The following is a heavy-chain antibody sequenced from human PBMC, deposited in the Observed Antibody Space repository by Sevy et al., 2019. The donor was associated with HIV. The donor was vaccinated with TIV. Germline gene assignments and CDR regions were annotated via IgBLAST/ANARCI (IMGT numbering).Heavy chain of an antibody. Sequence: GGSLRLSCVGSGFSFSSDAMSWVRQAAGKGLQWVATVSASGGSTYNADSGRGRFSITRDNSKNTLYVKMNSLRAEDTAVYYCARVGGGGYYDPWSGYLEFDPWGQGTLVTVSS. D-gene: IGHD3-3*01. CDR2: VSASGGST. V-gene: IGHV3-23*01. CDR3: ARVGGGGYYDPWSGYLEFDP. CDR1: GFSFSSDA. J-gene: IGHJ5*02.